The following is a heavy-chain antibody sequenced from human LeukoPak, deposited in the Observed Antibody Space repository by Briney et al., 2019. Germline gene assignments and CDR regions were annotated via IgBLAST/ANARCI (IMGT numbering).Heavy chain of an antibody. CDR1: GFTFSSYG. J-gene: IGHJ4*02. Sequence: GGSLRLSCAASGFTFSSYGMHWVRQGPGKGLEWVAVVSYDGSNKYYADSVKGRFTISRDNSKNTLYLQMNSLRAEDTAVYYCARGDYWGQGTLVTVSS. CDR3: ARGDY. CDR2: VSYDGSNK. V-gene: IGHV3-30*03.